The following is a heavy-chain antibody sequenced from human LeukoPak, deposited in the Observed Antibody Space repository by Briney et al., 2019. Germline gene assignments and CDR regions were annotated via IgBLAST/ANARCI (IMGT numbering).Heavy chain of an antibody. CDR2: IYYSGST. J-gene: IGHJ4*02. Sequence: SETLSLTCTVSGGSISSYYWSWIRQPPGKGLEWIGYIYYSGSTNYNPSLKSRVTISVDTSKNQFSLKLSSVTAADTAVYYCARDQYFDYWGQGTLVTVSS. CDR3: ARDQYFDY. V-gene: IGHV4-59*01. CDR1: GGSISSYY.